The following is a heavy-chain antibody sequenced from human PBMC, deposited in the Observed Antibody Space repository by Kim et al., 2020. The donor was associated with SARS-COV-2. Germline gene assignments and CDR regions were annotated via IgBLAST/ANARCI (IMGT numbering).Heavy chain of an antibody. J-gene: IGHJ6*02. V-gene: IGHV4-59*09. Sequence: GSTNYDPSPKSRVTISVDTSKNQFSLKLSSVAAADTAVYYCARGGRYFDSWGQGTTVTVSS. CDR3: ARGGRYFDS. D-gene: IGHD3-9*01. CDR2: GST.